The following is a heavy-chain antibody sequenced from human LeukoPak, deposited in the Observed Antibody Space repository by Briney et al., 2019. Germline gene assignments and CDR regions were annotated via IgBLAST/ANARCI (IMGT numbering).Heavy chain of an antibody. CDR3: ARYYYGSGSYFPRHYYYYMDV. Sequence: SETLSLTCTVSGGSISSYYWSWIRQPAGKGLEWIGRIYTSGSTNYNPSLKSRVTMSVDTSKNQFSLKLSSVTAADTPVYYCARYYYGSGSYFPRHYYYYMDVWGKGTTVTVSS. D-gene: IGHD3-10*01. V-gene: IGHV4-4*07. CDR1: GGSISSYY. J-gene: IGHJ6*03. CDR2: IYTSGST.